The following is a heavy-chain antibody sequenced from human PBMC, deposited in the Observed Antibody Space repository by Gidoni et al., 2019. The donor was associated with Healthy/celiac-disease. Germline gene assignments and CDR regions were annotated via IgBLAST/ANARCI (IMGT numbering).Heavy chain of an antibody. D-gene: IGHD1-1*01. CDR1: VYALTGYY. J-gene: IGHJ5*02. CDR3: ARVDNWNVRWFDP. Sequence: VQLVQSGAEVKKPGASVKVSCKASVYALTGYYMHWVRQAPGQGLEWMERINPNRGGTDYAQKFQGRVTMTRDTSISTAYMELSRLRSDDTAVYYCARVDNWNVRWFDPWGQGTLVTVSS. CDR2: INPNRGGT. V-gene: IGHV1-2*06.